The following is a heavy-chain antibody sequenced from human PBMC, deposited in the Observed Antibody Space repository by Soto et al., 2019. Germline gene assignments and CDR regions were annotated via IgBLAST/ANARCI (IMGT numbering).Heavy chain of an antibody. CDR1: GFTFTSSA. D-gene: IGHD5-12*01. V-gene: IGHV1-58*01. J-gene: IGHJ4*02. CDR2: IVVGSGNT. Sequence: QMQLVQSGPEVKKPGTSVKVSCKASGFTFTSSAVQWVRQARGQRLEWIGWIVVGSGNTNYAQKFQERVTITRDMSTSTAYMELSSLRSEDTAVYYCAQGEMATINGFDYWGQGTLVTGSS. CDR3: AQGEMATINGFDY.